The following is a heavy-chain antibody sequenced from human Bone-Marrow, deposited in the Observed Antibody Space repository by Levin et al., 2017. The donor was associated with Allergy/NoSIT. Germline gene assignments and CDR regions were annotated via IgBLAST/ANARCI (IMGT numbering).Heavy chain of an antibody. CDR2: ISYDGSNK. V-gene: IGHV3-30*18. CDR3: ANDYGDLTGSYYGMDV. D-gene: IGHD4-17*01. Sequence: GGSLRLSCAASGFTFSSYGMHWVRQAPGKGLEWVAVISYDGSNKYYADSVKGRFTISRDNSKNTLYLQMNSLRAEDTAVYYWANDYGDLTGSYYGMDVWGQGTTVTVSS. J-gene: IGHJ6*02. CDR1: GFTFSSYG.